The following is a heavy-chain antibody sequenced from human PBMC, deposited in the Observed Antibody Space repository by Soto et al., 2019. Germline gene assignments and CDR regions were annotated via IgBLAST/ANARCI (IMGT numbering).Heavy chain of an antibody. CDR3: ARREYSSRGRVAFDI. V-gene: IGHV5-10-1*01. CDR1: GYSFTSYW. Sequence: EVQLVQSGAEVKKPGESLRISCKGSGYSFTSYWISWVRQMPGKGLEWMGRIDPSDSYTNYSPSFQGHVTISADRSISTAYLQWSSLKASDTAMYYCARREYSSRGRVAFDIWGQGTMVTVSS. CDR2: IDPSDSYT. D-gene: IGHD6-13*01. J-gene: IGHJ3*02.